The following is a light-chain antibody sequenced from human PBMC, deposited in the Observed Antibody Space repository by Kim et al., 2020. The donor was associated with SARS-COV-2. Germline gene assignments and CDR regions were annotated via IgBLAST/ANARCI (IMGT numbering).Light chain of an antibody. J-gene: IGLJ2*01. Sequence: VALGQIVRITCQGDSLRRYYASWYQQKPGQAPVLVIYGKNNRPSGIPDRFSGSSSGNTASLTITGAQAEDEADYYCNSRDSSDNHLFGGGTKVTVL. V-gene: IGLV3-19*01. CDR1: SLRRYY. CDR2: GKN. CDR3: NSRDSSDNHL.